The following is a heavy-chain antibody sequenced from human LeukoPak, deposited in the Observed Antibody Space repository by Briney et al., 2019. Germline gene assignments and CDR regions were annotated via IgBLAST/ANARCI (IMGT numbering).Heavy chain of an antibody. D-gene: IGHD5-24*01. V-gene: IGHV4-39*01. J-gene: IGHJ4*02. CDR2: IYYSGST. Sequence: SETLSLTCTVSGGSISSSSYYWGWIRQPPGKGLEWIGSIYYSGSTYYNPSLKSRVTISVDTSKNQFSLKLSSVAAADRAVYYCARQGPPKRWLQFRIDYWGQGTLVTVSS. CDR1: GGSISSSSYY. CDR3: ARQGPPKRWLQFRIDY.